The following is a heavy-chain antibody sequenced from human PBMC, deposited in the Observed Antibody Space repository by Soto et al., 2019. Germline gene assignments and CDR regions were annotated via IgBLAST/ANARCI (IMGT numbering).Heavy chain of an antibody. J-gene: IGHJ4*02. CDR1: SGSITSSNW. CDR3: AGGAVAGTSPAY. CDR2: IYHSGST. V-gene: IGHV4-4*02. D-gene: IGHD6-19*01. Sequence: QVQLQESGPGLVKPSGTLSLTCAVSSGSITSSNWWSWVRQPPGKGLEWIGEIYHSGSTNYNPSLKNRVTISVDKSKDVFSRKLSSVTAADTAMYYCAGGAVAGTSPAYLGQGTLFTVSS.